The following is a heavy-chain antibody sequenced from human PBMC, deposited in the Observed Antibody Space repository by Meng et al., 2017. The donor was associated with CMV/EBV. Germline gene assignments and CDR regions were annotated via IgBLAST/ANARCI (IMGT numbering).Heavy chain of an antibody. Sequence: SVKVSCKASGGTFSSYGISWVRQAPGQGLEWMGGIIPIFGTANYAQKFQGRVTITADKSTSTAYMELSSLRSEDTAVYYCARGSWGDWGSFYYYGMDVWGQGTTVTVSS. V-gene: IGHV1-69*06. J-gene: IGHJ6*02. CDR1: GGTFSSYG. CDR3: ARGSWGDWGSFYYYGMDV. D-gene: IGHD7-27*01. CDR2: IIPIFGTA.